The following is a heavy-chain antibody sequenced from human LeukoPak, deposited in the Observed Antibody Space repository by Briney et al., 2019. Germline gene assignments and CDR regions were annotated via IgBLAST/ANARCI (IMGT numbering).Heavy chain of an antibody. V-gene: IGHV3-48*01. CDR2: ISSDGSTI. J-gene: IGHJ2*01. D-gene: IGHD3-10*01. Sequence: GGSLRLSCTASGFSFSRYSMNWVRQAPGKGLEWISYISSDGSTIYYADSVKGRFTISRDNARNSLYLQMNSLRAEDTAVYFCARDRAMVWGKEWYFDFWGRGTLVTVSS. CDR1: GFSFSRYS. CDR3: ARDRAMVWGKEWYFDF.